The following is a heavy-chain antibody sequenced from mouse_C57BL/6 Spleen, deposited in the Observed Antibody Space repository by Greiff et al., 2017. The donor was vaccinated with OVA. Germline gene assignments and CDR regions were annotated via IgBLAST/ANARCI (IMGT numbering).Heavy chain of an antibody. Sequence: VKLQQSGAELVRPGASVTLSCKASGYTFTDYEMHWVKQTPVHGLEWIGAIDPETGGTAYNQKFKGKAILTADKSSSTAYMELRSLTSEDSAVYYCTRTQAEGYYYAMDYWGQGTSVTVSS. J-gene: IGHJ4*01. V-gene: IGHV1-15*01. CDR1: GYTFTDYE. D-gene: IGHD3-2*02. CDR2: IDPETGGT. CDR3: TRTQAEGYYYAMDY.